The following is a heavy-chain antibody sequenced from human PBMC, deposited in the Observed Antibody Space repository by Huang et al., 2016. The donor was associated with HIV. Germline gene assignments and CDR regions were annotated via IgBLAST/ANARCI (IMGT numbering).Heavy chain of an antibody. CDR3: ARGPDYYDSSGREAFDI. J-gene: IGHJ3*02. V-gene: IGHV4-34*01. Sequence: QVQLQQWGAGLLKPSETLSLTCAVYGGSFSGYYWRWIRQPPGKGLEWIGEINHSGSTNYNPSLKSRGTIAVETSKTQFSLKLNAVTAADTAVDYCARGPDYYDSSGREAFDIWGQGTMVTVSS. CDR1: GGSFSGYY. D-gene: IGHD3-22*01. CDR2: INHSGST.